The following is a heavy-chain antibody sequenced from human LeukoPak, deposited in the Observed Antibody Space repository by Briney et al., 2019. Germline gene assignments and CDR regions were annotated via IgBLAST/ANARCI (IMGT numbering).Heavy chain of an antibody. CDR2: ISGSGGST. V-gene: IGHV3-23*01. J-gene: IGHJ4*02. D-gene: IGHD2-2*01. CDR3: AKEPQLHTSLF. Sequence: GGSLRLSCAASGFIFTGYFMSWVRQAPGKGLEWVSAISGSGGSTYYADSVKGRFTISRDNSKNTLYLQMNSLRAEDTAVYYCAKEPQLHTSLFWGQGTLVTVSS. CDR1: GFIFTGYF.